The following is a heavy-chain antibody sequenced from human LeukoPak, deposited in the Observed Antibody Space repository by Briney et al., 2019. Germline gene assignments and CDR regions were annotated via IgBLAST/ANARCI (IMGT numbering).Heavy chain of an antibody. CDR3: ARGVATIPSGAFDI. Sequence: GGSLRLSCAASGFTVSSNYMSWVRQAPGKGLEWVSVIYSGGSTYYADSVKGRFTISRDNSKNTLYLQMNSLRAEDTAVYYCARGVATIPSGAFDIWGQGTMVTVSS. CDR2: IYSGGST. CDR1: GFTVSSNY. D-gene: IGHD5-12*01. J-gene: IGHJ3*02. V-gene: IGHV3-53*01.